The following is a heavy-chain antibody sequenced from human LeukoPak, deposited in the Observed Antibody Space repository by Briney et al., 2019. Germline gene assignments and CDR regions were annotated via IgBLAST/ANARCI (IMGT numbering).Heavy chain of an antibody. Sequence: ASVKVSCKASGYTFTSYYMHWVRQAPGQGLEWMGIINPSGGSTSYAQKFQGRVTMTRDTSTSTVYMELSSLRSEDTAVYYCARDTWYCSSTSCQTDDYWGQGTLVTVSS. CDR2: INPSGGST. CDR3: ARDTWYCSSTSCQTDDY. J-gene: IGHJ4*02. CDR1: GYTFTSYY. D-gene: IGHD2-2*01. V-gene: IGHV1-46*01.